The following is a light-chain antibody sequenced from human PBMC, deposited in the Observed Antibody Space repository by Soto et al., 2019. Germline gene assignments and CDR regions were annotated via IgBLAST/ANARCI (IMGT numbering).Light chain of an antibody. Sequence: QSVLTQPASVSGSPGQSITISCTGTSSDVGLYDYVSWYQQHPRKAPQLMIYAVSNRPSGVSNRFSASKSGNTASLFISGLQAEDEADYYCSSYTSDSSYVFGYGTKVSVL. CDR2: AVS. CDR3: SSYTSDSSYV. V-gene: IGLV2-14*01. CDR1: SSDVGLYDY. J-gene: IGLJ1*01.